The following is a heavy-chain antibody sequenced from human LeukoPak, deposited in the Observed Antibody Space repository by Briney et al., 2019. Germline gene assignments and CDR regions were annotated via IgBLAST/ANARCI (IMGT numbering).Heavy chain of an antibody. CDR2: IGGSDGKT. Sequence: GGSLRLSCAASGFTFRSYAMSWVRQDPGNGLEWVSAIGGSDGKTYYADSVKGRFTISRDSSKNTLYLQMNSLRAEDTALYYCAKEAHYPHMGTYLVTIDSWGQGTLVTVSS. CDR3: AKEAHYPHMGTYLVTIDS. D-gene: IGHD3-9*01. CDR1: GFTFRSYA. J-gene: IGHJ4*02. V-gene: IGHV3-23*01.